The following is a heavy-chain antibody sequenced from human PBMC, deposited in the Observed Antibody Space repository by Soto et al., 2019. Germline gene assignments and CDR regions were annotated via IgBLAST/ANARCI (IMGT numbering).Heavy chain of an antibody. J-gene: IGHJ4*02. CDR3: ARDPMGRYYGSGSYYFDY. D-gene: IGHD3-10*01. V-gene: IGHV3-30-3*01. CDR2: ISYDGSNK. Sequence: PGGSLRLSCAASGFTFSSYAMHWVRQAPGKGLEWVAVISYDGSNKYYADSVKGQFTISRDNSKNTLYLKMNSLRAEDTAVYYCARDPMGRYYGSGSYYFDYWGQGTLVTVSS. CDR1: GFTFSSYA.